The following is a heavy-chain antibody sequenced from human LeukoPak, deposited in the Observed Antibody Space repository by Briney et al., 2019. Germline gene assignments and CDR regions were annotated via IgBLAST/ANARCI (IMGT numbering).Heavy chain of an antibody. D-gene: IGHD3-22*01. CDR3: ARDINYYDNGGYDFYYYMDV. CDR2: IYTSGST. Sequence: SSETLSLTCTVSGGSINSGSYYWSWIRQPAGKGLEWIGRIYTSGSTNYNPSLKSRVTISVDTSKNQFSLKLNSVTAADTAVYYCARDINYYDNGGYDFYYYMDVWGKGTTVTVSS. CDR1: GGSINSGSYY. J-gene: IGHJ6*03. V-gene: IGHV4-61*02.